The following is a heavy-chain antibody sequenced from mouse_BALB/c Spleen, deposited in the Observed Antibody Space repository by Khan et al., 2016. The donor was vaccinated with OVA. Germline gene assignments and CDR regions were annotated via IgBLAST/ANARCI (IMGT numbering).Heavy chain of an antibody. V-gene: IGHV5-4*02. D-gene: IGHD2-13*01. CDR3: IRGFYGDPFAY. CDR2: ISDVGSYI. J-gene: IGHJ3*01. Sequence: EVQLLETGGGLVKPGGSLKLSCEASGFTFSDYYMYWVRQTPEKRLEWVATISDVGSYIYYLDIVRGRFTISRDNAKNNLYLQMNSLKSEDTAMYYCIRGFYGDPFAYWGHGTLVTVSA. CDR1: GFTFSDYY.